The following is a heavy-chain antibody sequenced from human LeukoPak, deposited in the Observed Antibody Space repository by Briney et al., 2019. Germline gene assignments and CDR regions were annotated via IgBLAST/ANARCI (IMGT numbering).Heavy chain of an antibody. J-gene: IGHJ4*02. CDR3: ARQGPGRGYLDY. CDR1: GGTFSSYA. V-gene: IGHV1-69*13. CDR2: VIPIFGTA. Sequence: ASVKVSCKASGGTFSSYAISWVRQAPGQGLEWMGGVIPIFGTANYAQKFQGRVTITADESTSTAYMELSSLRSEDTAVYYCARQGPGRGYLDYWGQGTLVTVSS.